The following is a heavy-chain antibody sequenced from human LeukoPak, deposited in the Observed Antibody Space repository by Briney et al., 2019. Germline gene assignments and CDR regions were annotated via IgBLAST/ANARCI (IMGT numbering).Heavy chain of an antibody. V-gene: IGHV3-23*01. CDR1: GFTFSSYA. CDR3: AKALSTMTTSGYFDY. D-gene: IGHD4-17*01. J-gene: IGHJ4*02. Sequence: GGSLRLSCAASGFTFSSYAKSWVRQAPGQGLEWVSAISGSGGSTYYADSVKGRFTISRDNSKNTLYLQMNSLRAEDTAVYYCAKALSTMTTSGYFDYWGQGTLVTVSS. CDR2: ISGSGGST.